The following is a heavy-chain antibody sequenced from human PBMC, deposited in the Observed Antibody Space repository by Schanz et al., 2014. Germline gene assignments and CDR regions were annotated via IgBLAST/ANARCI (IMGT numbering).Heavy chain of an antibody. Sequence: EVQLVESGGGLIQPGGSLRLSCAVSGFTVRSNYMSWVRQAPGKGLEWVSTVYMSAASTRYADSVKGRFIISRDSSKNTLYLQMNSLRAEDTAVYYCAKDVRPVANTVHFYYMDVWGQGTTVTVSS. V-gene: IGHV3-53*01. CDR1: GFTVRSNY. CDR3: AKDVRPVANTVHFYYMDV. CDR2: VYMSAAST. J-gene: IGHJ6*02. D-gene: IGHD6-19*01.